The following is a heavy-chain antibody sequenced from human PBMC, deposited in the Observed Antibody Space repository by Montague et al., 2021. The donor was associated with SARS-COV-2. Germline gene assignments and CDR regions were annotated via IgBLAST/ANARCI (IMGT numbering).Heavy chain of an antibody. J-gene: IGHJ4*02. Sequence: SETLSLTCAVSGGSIGSSNWWSWVRQPPGKGLEWIGEIYPSGNTNYNPSLQSRFTISVDKSKNQFSLRLSSVTAADTAVYYCARSSVLGAHRFDYWGQGTLVTVSS. CDR1: GGSIGSSNW. V-gene: IGHV4-4*02. CDR3: ARSSVLGAHRFDY. D-gene: IGHD3-16*01. CDR2: IYPSGNT.